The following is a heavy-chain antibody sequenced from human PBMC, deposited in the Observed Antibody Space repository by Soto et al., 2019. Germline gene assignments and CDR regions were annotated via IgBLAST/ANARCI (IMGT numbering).Heavy chain of an antibody. CDR2: IIPIFGTA. CDR3: ARVPYSSGWTTWCSYYYYYGMDV. J-gene: IGHJ6*02. CDR1: GGTFSSYA. Sequence: SVKVSCKASGGTFSSYAISWVRQAPGQGLEWMGGIIPIFGTANYAQKFQGRVTITADESTSTAYMELSSLRSEDTAVYYCARVPYSSGWTTWCSYYYYYGMDVWGQGTTVTVSS. D-gene: IGHD6-19*01. V-gene: IGHV1-69*13.